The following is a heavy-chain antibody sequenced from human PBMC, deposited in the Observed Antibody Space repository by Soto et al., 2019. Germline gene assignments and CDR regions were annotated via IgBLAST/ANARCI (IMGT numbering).Heavy chain of an antibody. V-gene: IGHV3-30-3*01. CDR2: ISYDGNNK. Sequence: GGSLRLSSAASGFTFSSYAMHWVRQAPGKGLEWVAVISYDGNNKYYADSVKGRFTISRDTSKNTLYLQMNSLRAEDTAVYYCARDGDSGDYEVQGYGMDVWGQGTTVTVSS. J-gene: IGHJ6*02. CDR3: ARDGDSGDYEVQGYGMDV. D-gene: IGHD4-17*01. CDR1: GFTFSSYA.